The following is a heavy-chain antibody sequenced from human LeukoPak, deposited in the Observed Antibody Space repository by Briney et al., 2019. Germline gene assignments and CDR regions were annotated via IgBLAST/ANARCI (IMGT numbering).Heavy chain of an antibody. D-gene: IGHD3-10*01. CDR2: FDPEHGET. V-gene: IGHV1-24*01. CDR3: ATEADGSLTV. J-gene: IGHJ6*04. Sequence: ASVKVSCKVSGNTLTELSMHWVRQVPGKGLEWMGGFDPEHGETIYAQKFQGRVTMTEDTPTDTAYMELSTLKSEDTAVYYCATEADGSLTVWGKGTMVTVSS. CDR1: GNTLTELS.